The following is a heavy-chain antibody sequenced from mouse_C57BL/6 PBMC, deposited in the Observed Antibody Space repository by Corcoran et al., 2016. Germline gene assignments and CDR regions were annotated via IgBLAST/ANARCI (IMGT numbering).Heavy chain of an antibody. CDR1: GYTFTDYY. J-gene: IGHJ4*01. CDR3: ARWYDWDAMDY. CDR2: INPNNGGT. V-gene: IGHV1-26*01. D-gene: IGHD2-4*01. Sequence: EVQLQQSGPELVKPGASVKISCKASGYTFTDYYMNWVKQSHGKSLEWIGDINPNNGGTSYNQKFKDKATLTVDKSSSTAYMELRSLTSKDSAVYYCARWYDWDAMDYWGQGTSVTVSS.